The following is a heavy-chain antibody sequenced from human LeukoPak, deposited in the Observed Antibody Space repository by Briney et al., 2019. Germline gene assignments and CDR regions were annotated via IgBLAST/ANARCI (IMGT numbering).Heavy chain of an antibody. CDR3: ARDRYFNLRCYCYYSIDA. J-gene: IGHJ6*03. CDR1: GGSISSYY. Sequence: SETLSLTCTVSGGSISSYYWSWIRQPAGKGLEWIGRIYTSGSTNYNPSLKSRVTMSVDTSKNQFSLKLSSVTAADTAVYYCARDRYFNLRCYCYYSIDAWGKGTTVTVSS. D-gene: IGHD3-16*01. V-gene: IGHV4-4*07. CDR2: IYTSGST.